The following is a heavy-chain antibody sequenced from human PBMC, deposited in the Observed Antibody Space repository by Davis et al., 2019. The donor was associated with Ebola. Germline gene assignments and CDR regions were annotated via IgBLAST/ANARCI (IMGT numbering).Heavy chain of an antibody. CDR1: GGSLSSYL. J-gene: IGHJ6*02. CDR2: IDYRGTT. V-gene: IGHV4-59*01. CDR3: ARAETARTYYGMDV. D-gene: IGHD5-24*01. Sequence: SETLSLTCKVSGGSLSSYLWSWIRQPPGKGLEWIGYIDYRGTTNYNPSLKSRVNMFLDASKSQVSLKVSSVTAADTAVYYCARAETARTYYGMDVWGLGTTVTVSS.